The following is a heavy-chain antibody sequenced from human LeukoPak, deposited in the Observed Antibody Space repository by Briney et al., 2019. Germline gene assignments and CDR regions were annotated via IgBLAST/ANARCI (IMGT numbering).Heavy chain of an antibody. J-gene: IGHJ4*02. CDR3: ARDLPTGYGSSAY. V-gene: IGHV1-46*01. CDR1: GYTFTSYF. Sequence: ASVKVSCKASGYTFTSYFFHWVRQAPGQGLEWMGVINPNNGAAGYAQTFQGRVTLTRDTSTSTVYTELSSLRSEDTAVYYCARDLPTGYGSSAYWGQGTLVTVSS. D-gene: IGHD3-10*01. CDR2: INPNNGAA.